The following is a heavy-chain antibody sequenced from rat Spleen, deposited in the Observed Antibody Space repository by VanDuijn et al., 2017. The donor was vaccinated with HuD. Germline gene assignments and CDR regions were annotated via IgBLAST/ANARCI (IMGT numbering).Heavy chain of an antibody. V-gene: IGHV5S23*01. Sequence: EVQLVESGGGLVQPGRSLKLSCAASGFTYSNYVMAWVSQAPTKGLEWVATISTGGGDTYYRDSVKGRFTISRDNAKSTLYLQMDSLKSEDTATYYCASSQFDYWGQGVMVTVSS. J-gene: IGHJ2*01. CDR2: ISTGGGDT. CDR1: GFTYSNYV. CDR3: ASSQFDY.